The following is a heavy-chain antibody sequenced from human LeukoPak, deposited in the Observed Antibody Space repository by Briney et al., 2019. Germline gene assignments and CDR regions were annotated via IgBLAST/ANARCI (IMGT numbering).Heavy chain of an antibody. CDR2: ISYDERDQ. V-gene: IGHV3-30*03. J-gene: IGHJ6*02. Sequence: GGSLRLSCAASGFSFSDYAIHWVRQAPGQGLQWVASISYDERDQFYADSVKGRFTLSRDNSKNTLYLHIHSLRTEDTAVYYCARVGCRSGGSCYSLRYYYYGMDVWGQGTTVTVSS. D-gene: IGHD2-15*01. CDR3: ARVGCRSGGSCYSLRYYYYGMDV. CDR1: GFSFSDYA.